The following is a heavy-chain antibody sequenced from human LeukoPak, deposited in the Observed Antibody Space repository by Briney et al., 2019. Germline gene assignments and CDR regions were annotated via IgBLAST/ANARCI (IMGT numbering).Heavy chain of an antibody. Sequence: GSLRLSCAASGFTFSSYNMNWVRQAPGKGLEWIGSIYYSGSTNYNPSLKSRVTISVDTSKNQFSLKLSSVTAADTAVYYCARSVEGYCRGGSCYSYSYYMDVWGKGTTVTVSS. CDR2: IYYSGST. D-gene: IGHD2-15*01. CDR3: ARSVEGYCRGGSCYSYSYYMDV. V-gene: IGHV4-59*01. J-gene: IGHJ6*03. CDR1: GFTFSSYN.